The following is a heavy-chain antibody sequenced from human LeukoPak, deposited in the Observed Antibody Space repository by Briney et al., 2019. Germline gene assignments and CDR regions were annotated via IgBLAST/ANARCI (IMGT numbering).Heavy chain of an antibody. CDR3: ARVKQRLVRLLGRDTTYNYYYYMDV. J-gene: IGHJ6*03. CDR2: ISDSGGRT. Sequence: GGSLRLSCAASGFTFSSYAMTWVRQAPGKGLEWVSSISDSGGRTYHADSVRGRFTISRGNSKNTLFVQMNSLSPEDTAVYYCARVKQRLVRLLGRDTTYNYYYYMDVWGKGTTVTVSS. V-gene: IGHV3-23*01. D-gene: IGHD6-13*01. CDR1: GFTFSSYA.